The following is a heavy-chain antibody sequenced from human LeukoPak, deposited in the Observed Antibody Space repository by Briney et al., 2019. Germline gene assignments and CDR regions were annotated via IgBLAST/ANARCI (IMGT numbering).Heavy chain of an antibody. D-gene: IGHD6-19*01. J-gene: IGHJ3*02. Sequence: GGSLRLSCAASGFTFSSYWMSWVRQAPGKGLEWVANIKQDGSNKYYADSVKGRFTISRDNSKNTLYLQMNSLRAEDTAVYYCAKAQWLVLDVAFDIWGQGTMVTVSS. V-gene: IGHV3-7*03. CDR2: IKQDGSNK. CDR1: GFTFSSYW. CDR3: AKAQWLVLDVAFDI.